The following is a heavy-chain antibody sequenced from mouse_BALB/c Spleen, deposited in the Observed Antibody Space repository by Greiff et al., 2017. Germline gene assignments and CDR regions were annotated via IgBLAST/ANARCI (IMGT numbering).Heavy chain of an antibody. CDR3: AREDYGSSSFAY. D-gene: IGHD1-1*01. V-gene: IGHV3-2*02. Sequence: DVKLVESGPGLVKPSQSLSLTCTVTGYSITSDYAWNWIRQFPGNKLEWMGYISYSGSTSYNPSLKSRISITRDTSKNQFFLQLNSVTTEDTATYYCAREDYGSSSFAYWGQGTLVTVSA. CDR1: GYSITSDYA. J-gene: IGHJ3*01. CDR2: ISYSGST.